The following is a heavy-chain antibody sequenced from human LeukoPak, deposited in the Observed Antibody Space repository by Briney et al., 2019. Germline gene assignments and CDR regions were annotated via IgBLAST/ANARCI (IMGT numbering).Heavy chain of an antibody. D-gene: IGHD3-10*01. CDR1: GGSISNLY. V-gene: IGHV4-59*08. J-gene: IGHJ4*02. Sequence: PSEPLSLTCSVSGGSISNLYWSWIRQPPGKGLEWIGYIHSNGGTNYNPSLKSRVTMSVDTSKNQFSLKLNSVTAADTAVYYCARHVSGIYGSRGDFDYWGPGTLVTVSS. CDR2: IHSNGGT. CDR3: ARHVSGIYGSRGDFDY.